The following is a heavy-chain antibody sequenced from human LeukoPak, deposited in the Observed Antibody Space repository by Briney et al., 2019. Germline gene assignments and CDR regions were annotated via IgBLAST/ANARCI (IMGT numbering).Heavy chain of an antibody. CDR1: GFTFSDYY. Sequence: GGSLRLSCAASGFTFSDYYMSWIRQAPGKGLEWVSYISSSSSYTNYADSVKGRFTISRDNAKNSLYLQMNSLRAEDTAVYYCARMTAADAFDIWGQGTRVTVSS. CDR2: ISSSSSYT. CDR3: ARMTAADAFDI. J-gene: IGHJ3*02. V-gene: IGHV3-11*06.